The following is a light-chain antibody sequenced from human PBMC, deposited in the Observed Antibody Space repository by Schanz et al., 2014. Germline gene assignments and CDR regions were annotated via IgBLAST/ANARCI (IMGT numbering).Light chain of an antibody. CDR1: MIDVDGHYY. J-gene: IGLJ1*01. V-gene: IGLV2-11*01. Sequence: QSALTQPRSVSGSRGQSVTISCTGTMIDVDGHYYVSWYQHPPGKVPKVLIFEVNRRPAGVPDRFSGSKSGNTASLTISGLQAEDEADYYCSSYAGSNNFWDWVFGTGTKLTVL. CDR3: SSYAGSNNFWDWV. CDR2: EVN.